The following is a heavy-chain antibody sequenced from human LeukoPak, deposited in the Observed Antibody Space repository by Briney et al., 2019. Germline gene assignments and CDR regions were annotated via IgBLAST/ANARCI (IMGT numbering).Heavy chain of an antibody. J-gene: IGHJ4*02. CDR2: IYSGGST. V-gene: IGHV3-66*01. Sequence: GGSLRLSCAASGFTVSSNYMSWVRQAPGKGLEWVSVIYSGGSTYYADSVKGRFTISRDNSKNTLYLQMNSLRAEDTAVYYCAREADCSGGSCYSGREFDYWGQGTLVTVSS. CDR3: AREADCSGGSCYSGREFDY. CDR1: GFTVSSNY. D-gene: IGHD2-15*01.